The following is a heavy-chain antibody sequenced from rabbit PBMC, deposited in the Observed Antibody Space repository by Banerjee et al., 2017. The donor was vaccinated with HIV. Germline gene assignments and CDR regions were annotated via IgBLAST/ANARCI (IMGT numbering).Heavy chain of an antibody. CDR2: IGIGMGNT. Sequence: ASGFSFSNKYVMCWVRQAPGKGLEWIGCIGIGMGNTYSASWAKGRFTITKTSSTTVTLQMTSLTAADTATYFCARGYGSSSDYYGAFDSWGQGTLVTVS. D-gene: IGHD1-1*01. CDR3: ARGYGSSSDYYGAFDS. J-gene: IGHJ2*01. CDR1: GFSFSNKYV. V-gene: IGHV1S40*01.